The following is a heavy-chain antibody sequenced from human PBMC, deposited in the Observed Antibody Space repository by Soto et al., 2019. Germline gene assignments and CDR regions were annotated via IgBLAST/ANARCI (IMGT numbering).Heavy chain of an antibody. CDR3: ARLRRDWGDAFDL. J-gene: IGHJ3*01. Sequence: QVQLVQSGADVKKPGSSVKVSCKTSGGSFGSSAISWVRQAPAQGLEWMGEIIPVFDKANYAQNFQGRLTITADELTGTGFMEVISLGSEDTAVYFCARLRRDWGDAFDLWGLGTFVTVSS. CDR1: GGSFGSSA. V-gene: IGHV1-69*01. D-gene: IGHD3-16*01. CDR2: IIPVFDKA.